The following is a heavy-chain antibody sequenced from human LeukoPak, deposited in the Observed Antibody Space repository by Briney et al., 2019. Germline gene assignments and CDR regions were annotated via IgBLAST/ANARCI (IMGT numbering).Heavy chain of an antibody. CDR2: INHSGST. J-gene: IGHJ4*02. Sequence: SETLSLTCAVYGGSFSGYYWSWIRQPPGKGLEWIGEINHSGSTNYNPSLKSRVTISVDTSKNQFSLKLSSVTAADTAGYYCARGQRGYCSGGSCYPINYFDYWGQGTLVTVSS. CDR3: ARGQRGYCSGGSCYPINYFDY. D-gene: IGHD2-15*01. CDR1: GGSFSGYY. V-gene: IGHV4-34*01.